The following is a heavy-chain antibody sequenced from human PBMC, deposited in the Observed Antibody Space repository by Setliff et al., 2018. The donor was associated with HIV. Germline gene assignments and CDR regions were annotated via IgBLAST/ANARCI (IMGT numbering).Heavy chain of an antibody. CDR3: ARVPRITTLRNAFDI. V-gene: IGHV4-31*03. Sequence: SETLSLTCTVSGGSISGGGYYWSWIRQHPGKGLDWIGNIYYIGNTDYNPSLKSRVTISIDTSKNQFSLKLSSVTAAATAIYYCARVPRITTLRNAFDIWVQGTMVTVSS. J-gene: IGHJ3*02. CDR2: IYYIGNT. D-gene: IGHD3-3*01. CDR1: GGSISGGGYY.